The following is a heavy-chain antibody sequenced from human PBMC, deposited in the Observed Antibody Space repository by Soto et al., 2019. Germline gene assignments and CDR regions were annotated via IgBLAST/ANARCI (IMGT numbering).Heavy chain of an antibody. CDR3: ARDPEDIVVVVAATALYYGMDV. CDR2: ISSSSSTI. Sequence: PGGSLRLSCAASGFTFSSYSMNWVRQAPGKGLEWVSYISSSSSTIYYADSVKGRFTISRDNAKNSLYLQMNSLRDEDTAVYYCARDPEDIVVVVAATALYYGMDVWGQGTTVTVSS. CDR1: GFTFSSYS. D-gene: IGHD2-15*01. J-gene: IGHJ6*02. V-gene: IGHV3-48*02.